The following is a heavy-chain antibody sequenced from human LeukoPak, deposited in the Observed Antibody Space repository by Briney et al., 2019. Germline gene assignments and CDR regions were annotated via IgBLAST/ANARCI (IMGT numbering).Heavy chain of an antibody. CDR1: GGSISSYY. CDR2: IYYSGST. J-gene: IGHJ5*02. CDR3: ARDVRYYDSSGSYNWFDP. Sequence: SETLSLTCAVYGGSISSYYWSWIRQPPGKGLEWIGYIYYSGSTNYNPSLKSRVTISVDTSKNQFSLKLSSVTAADTAVYYCARDVRYYDSSGSYNWFDPWGQGTLVTVSS. D-gene: IGHD3-22*01. V-gene: IGHV4-59*01.